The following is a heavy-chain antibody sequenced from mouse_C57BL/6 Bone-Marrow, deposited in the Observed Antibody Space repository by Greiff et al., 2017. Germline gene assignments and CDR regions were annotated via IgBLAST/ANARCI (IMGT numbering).Heavy chain of an antibody. D-gene: IGHD1-1*01. V-gene: IGHV1-50*01. J-gene: IGHJ2*01. CDR3: ARSPFITTVPYLYY. CDR2: IDPSDSYT. CDR1: GYTFTSYW. Sequence: QVQLQQPGAELVKPGASVKLSCKASGYTFTSYWMQWVKPRPGQGLEWIGEIDPSDSYTNSNQKFKGKATLTVDTSSSTSYMQLSSLTSEDSAVYYCARSPFITTVPYLYYWGQGTTLTVSS.